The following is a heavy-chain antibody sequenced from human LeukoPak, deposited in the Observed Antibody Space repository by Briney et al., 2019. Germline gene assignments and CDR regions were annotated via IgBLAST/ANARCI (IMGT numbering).Heavy chain of an antibody. CDR3: ARAMYYYDSSGYYNYYYYYYMDV. V-gene: IGHV1-8*03. D-gene: IGHD3-22*01. J-gene: IGHJ6*03. Sequence: ASVKVSCKTSGYTFSDYYIHWIRQAPGQGLEWVGWINPNSGNTGYAQKFQGRVTITRNTSISTAYMELSSLRSEDTAVYYCARAMYYYDSSGYYNYYYYYYMDVWGKGTTVTVSS. CDR1: GYTFSDYY. CDR2: INPNSGNT.